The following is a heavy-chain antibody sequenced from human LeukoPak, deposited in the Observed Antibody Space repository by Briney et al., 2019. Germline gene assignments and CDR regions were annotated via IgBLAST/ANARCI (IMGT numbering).Heavy chain of an antibody. CDR3: ARVGRSSLYYFDY. Sequence: SVKVSCKASGGTFSSYAISWVRQAPGQGLEWMGGIIPIFGTANYAQKFQGRVTTTADESTSTAYMELSSLRSEDTAVYYCARVGRSSLYYFDYWGQGTLVTVSS. CDR2: IIPIFGTA. CDR1: GGTFSSYA. J-gene: IGHJ4*02. V-gene: IGHV1-69*13. D-gene: IGHD6-6*01.